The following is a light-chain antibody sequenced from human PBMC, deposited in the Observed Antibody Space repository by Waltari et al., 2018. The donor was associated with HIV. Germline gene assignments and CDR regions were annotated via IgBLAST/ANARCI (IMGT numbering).Light chain of an antibody. Sequence: EIVMTQSPATLSVSPGERATLSCRASQSVSGNLAWYQQKPGQAPRLLIYCASTRATGIPARFSGSGSGTEFTLSISSLQSEDFAVYYCQQYNVWPPWTFGQGTEVEIK. J-gene: IGKJ1*01. V-gene: IGKV3-15*01. CDR2: CAS. CDR3: QQYNVWPPWT. CDR1: QSVSGN.